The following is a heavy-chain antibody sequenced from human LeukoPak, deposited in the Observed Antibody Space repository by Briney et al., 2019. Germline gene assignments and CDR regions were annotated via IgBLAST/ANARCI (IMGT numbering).Heavy chain of an antibody. J-gene: IGHJ4*02. CDR3: ARTTDSKNGYSGYDTSNFYDY. CDR1: GYSISSGYY. CDR2: IYHSGST. Sequence: SETLSLTCTVSGYSISSGYYWGWIRQPPGKGLEWIGSIYHSGSTYYNPSLKSRVTISVDTSKNQFSLKLSSVTAADTAVYYCARTTDSKNGYSGYDTSNFYDYWGQGTLVTVSS. D-gene: IGHD5-12*01. V-gene: IGHV4-38-2*02.